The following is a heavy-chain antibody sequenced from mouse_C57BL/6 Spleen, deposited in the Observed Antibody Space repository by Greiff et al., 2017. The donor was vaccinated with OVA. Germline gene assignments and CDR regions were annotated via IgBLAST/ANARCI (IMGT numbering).Heavy chain of an antibody. V-gene: IGHV5-17*01. CDR1: GFTFSDYG. CDR3: AGGSSYVLYWYFDV. Sequence: EVKLMASGGGLVKPGGSLKLSCAASGFTFSDYGMHWVRQAPEKGLEWVAYISSGSSTIYYADTVKGRFTISRDHAKNTLFLQMTSLRSEDTAMYYCAGGSSYVLYWYFDVWGTGTTVTVSS. J-gene: IGHJ1*03. D-gene: IGHD1-1*01. CDR2: ISSGSSTI.